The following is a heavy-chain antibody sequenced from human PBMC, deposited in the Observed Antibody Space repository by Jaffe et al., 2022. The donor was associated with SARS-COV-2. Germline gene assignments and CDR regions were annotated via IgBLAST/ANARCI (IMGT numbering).Heavy chain of an antibody. D-gene: IGHD3-22*01. J-gene: IGHJ4*02. CDR3: AHLNSFHYYETNGDYVDTYYFDK. CDR1: GFSFTTDTVA. V-gene: IGHV2-5*02. CDR2: IYWDGAE. Sequence: QITLKESGPTLVKPTQTLTLTCTFSGFSFTTDTVAVAWIRQPPGKALEWLALIYWDGAERYSPSLRSRLTITKDPSKNQVVLTMTNMDPVDTATYYCAHLNSFHYYETNGDYVDTYYFDKWGQGTPVTVSS.